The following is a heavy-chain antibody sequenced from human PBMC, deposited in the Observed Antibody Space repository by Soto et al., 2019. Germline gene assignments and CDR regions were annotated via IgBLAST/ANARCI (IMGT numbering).Heavy chain of an antibody. Sequence: PGGSLRLSCAASGFTFSSYSMNWVRQAPGKGLEWVSSIRSSSTYIYYADSVKGRFTISRDSAKKTVYLQMNSLRAEDTAVYFCARDLRDSHIHFDHWGQGTRVTVSS. V-gene: IGHV3-21*01. D-gene: IGHD2-21*02. CDR1: GFTFSSYS. J-gene: IGHJ5*02. CDR2: IRSSSTYI. CDR3: ARDLRDSHIHFDH.